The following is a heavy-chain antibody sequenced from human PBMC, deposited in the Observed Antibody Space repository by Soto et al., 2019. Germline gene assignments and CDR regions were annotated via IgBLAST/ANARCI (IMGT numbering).Heavy chain of an antibody. CDR2: IIPIFGTA. V-gene: IGHV1-69*12. J-gene: IGHJ6*02. Sequence: QVQLVQSGAEVKKPGSSVKVSYKASGGTFSSYAISWVRQAPGQGLEWMGGIIPIFGTANYAQKFQGRVTITADESTSTAYMELSSLRSEDTAVYYCASQGGVIAVAGTGYYGMDVWGQGTTVTVSS. CDR3: ASQGGVIAVAGTGYYGMDV. CDR1: GGTFSSYA. D-gene: IGHD6-19*01.